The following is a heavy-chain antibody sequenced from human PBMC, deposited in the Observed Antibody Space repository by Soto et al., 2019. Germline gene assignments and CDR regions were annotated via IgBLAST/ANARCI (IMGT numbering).Heavy chain of an antibody. CDR2: INTDGTRT. D-gene: IGHD3-10*01. Sequence: DVQLVESGGGLVQPGGSLRLSCAASGFTFNNYWMHWVRQAPGKGLMWVSRINTDGTRTTYEDSVKGRFAISRDNAKNTVYLQMNGLRADDTAVYFCARVKSWSYDWSDPWGQGTLVTVSS. CDR1: GFTFNNYW. V-gene: IGHV3-74*01. J-gene: IGHJ5*02. CDR3: ARVKSWSYDWSDP.